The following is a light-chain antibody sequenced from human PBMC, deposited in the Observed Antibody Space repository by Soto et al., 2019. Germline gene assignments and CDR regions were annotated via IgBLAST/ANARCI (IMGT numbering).Light chain of an antibody. CDR3: GADHGSGSSFVYVV. CDR1: SGYSNYK. J-gene: IGLJ2*01. CDR2: VDTGGFVG. Sequence: QLVLTQPPSASASLGASVTLTCTLSSGYSNYKVDWYQQRPGKGPRFGMRVDTGGFVGSKGEGIPARFSVLGSGLNRYLTIKNIQEEDESDYHCGADHGSGSSFVYVVFGGGTKLTVL. V-gene: IGLV9-49*01.